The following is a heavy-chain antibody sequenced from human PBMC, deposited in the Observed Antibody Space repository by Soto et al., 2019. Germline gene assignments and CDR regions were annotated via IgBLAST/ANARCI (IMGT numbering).Heavy chain of an antibody. J-gene: IGHJ4*02. CDR3: AREKDDSSWYFSG. D-gene: IGHD3-22*01. CDR2: IIPIWGSA. CDR1: GGTFSIYG. V-gene: IGHV1-69*12. Sequence: QVQLEQSGTEVKKPGSSVKVSCRSSGGTFSIYGFSWVRQAPGQGLEWMGGIIPIWGSAQYAERFRSRVTIYADESSSTVYMQLNGRASEVTASYFCAREKDDSSWYFSGWGQGALVTGSS.